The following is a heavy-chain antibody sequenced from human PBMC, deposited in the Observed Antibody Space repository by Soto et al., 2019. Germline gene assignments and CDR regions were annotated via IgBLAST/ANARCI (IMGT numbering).Heavy chain of an antibody. J-gene: IGHJ4*02. V-gene: IGHV3-30*03. D-gene: IGHD4-4*01. CDR3: ATYTQPLLNYFDY. CDR1: GFTFSSYG. CDR2: ISYDGST. Sequence: GGSLRLSCAASGFTFSSYGMHWVRQAPGKGLEWVAVISYDGSTYYADSVKGRFTISRDNSKNTLYLQMNSLRAEDTAVYYCATYTQPLLNYFDYWGQGTLVTVSS.